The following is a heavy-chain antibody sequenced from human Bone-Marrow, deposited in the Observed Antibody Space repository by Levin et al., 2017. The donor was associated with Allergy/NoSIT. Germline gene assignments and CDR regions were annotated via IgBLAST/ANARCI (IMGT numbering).Heavy chain of an antibody. CDR2: ISSSSSFK. CDR1: GFKFSSFS. J-gene: IGHJ6*03. D-gene: IGHD3-9*01. CDR3: ARGRDILLESDVIVTGHMDV. Sequence: GGSLRLSCDASGFKFSSFSMNWVRQAPGKGLEWVSSISSSSSFKFYADSMKGRVTISRDNAQSSLYLQMNSLRAEDTAVYYCARGRDILLESDVIVTGHMDVWGKGTTVTVSS. V-gene: IGHV3-21*06.